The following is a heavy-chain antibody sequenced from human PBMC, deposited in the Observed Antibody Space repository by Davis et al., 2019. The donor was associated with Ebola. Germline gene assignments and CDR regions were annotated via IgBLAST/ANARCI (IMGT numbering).Heavy chain of an antibody. CDR2: IKSDGSTK. Sequence: HTGGSLRLSCAASGFSFSRYWMHWVRQAPGKGLVWVSRIKSDGSTKSYADSVKGRFTISRDNAKNSLYLQMNSLRAEDTAVYYCARVTSPWGQGTLVTVSS. D-gene: IGHD2/OR15-2a*01. CDR3: ARVTSP. V-gene: IGHV3-74*01. CDR1: GFSFSRYW. J-gene: IGHJ5*02.